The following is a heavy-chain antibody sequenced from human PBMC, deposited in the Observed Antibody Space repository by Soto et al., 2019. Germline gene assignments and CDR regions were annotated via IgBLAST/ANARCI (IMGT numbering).Heavy chain of an antibody. J-gene: IGHJ6*02. CDR1: GFSFSSIGEG. CDR2: IYWDDDK. D-gene: IGHD2-21*02. CDR3: VQSRCGGDCLQSYSSHSCYGLDV. V-gene: IGHV2-5*02. Sequence: QITLKESGPPLVKPTQTLTLTCTFPGFSFSSIGEGVGWIRQPPGKALEWLALIYWDDDKRYSPSLKSRLTITKDTSKNQVVLTMTNMDPVDTATYYCVQSRCGGDCLQSYSSHSCYGLDVWGQGTTVTVSS.